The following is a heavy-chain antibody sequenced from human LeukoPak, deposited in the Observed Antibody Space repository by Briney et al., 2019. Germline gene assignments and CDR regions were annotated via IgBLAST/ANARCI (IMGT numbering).Heavy chain of an antibody. D-gene: IGHD5-18*01. Sequence: GGSLRLSCAASGFTFSSFWMSWARQAPGKGLEWVAVIKQDGSERFYLDSVKGRFTISRDNAKNSLYLQLNSLRAEDTAVYYCTRDWDTWGQGTLVTVSS. CDR1: GFTFSSFW. J-gene: IGHJ4*02. CDR2: IKQDGSER. CDR3: TRDWDT. V-gene: IGHV3-7*01.